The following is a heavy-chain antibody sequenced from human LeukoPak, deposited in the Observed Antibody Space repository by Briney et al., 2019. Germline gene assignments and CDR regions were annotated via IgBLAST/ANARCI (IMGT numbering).Heavy chain of an antibody. D-gene: IGHD1-7*01. Sequence: SVKVSCKASRGTFSSYIVSWVRQAPGQGLEWMGRIIPILGMANYAQKFQGRVTITADKSTSTAYMELSSLRSEDTAVYYCARARTGTTNYYYYYMDVWGKGTTVTVSS. CDR2: IIPILGMA. CDR1: RGTFSSYI. V-gene: IGHV1-69*02. CDR3: ARARTGTTNYYYYYMDV. J-gene: IGHJ6*03.